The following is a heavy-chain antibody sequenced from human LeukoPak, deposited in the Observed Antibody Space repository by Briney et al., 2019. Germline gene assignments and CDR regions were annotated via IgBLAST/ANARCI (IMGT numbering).Heavy chain of an antibody. V-gene: IGHV1-2*02. Sequence: ASVKVSCKASGYSFTGHYMHWVRQAPGQGLEWMGWINPSSGGTKYAQKCQVRVTMTRDTSISTAYMELSRLGSDDTAVYYCARETDRNFDYWGQGTLVTVSS. CDR1: GYSFTGHY. CDR3: ARETDRNFDY. J-gene: IGHJ4*02. D-gene: IGHD1-14*01. CDR2: INPSSGGT.